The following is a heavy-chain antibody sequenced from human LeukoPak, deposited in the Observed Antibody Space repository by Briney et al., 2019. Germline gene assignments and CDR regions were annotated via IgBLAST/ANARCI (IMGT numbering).Heavy chain of an antibody. V-gene: IGHV3-23*01. Sequence: GGFLRLSCAASGFTFSSYAMSWVRQAPGKGLEWVSAISGSGGSTYYADSVEGRFTISRDNSKNTLYLQMNSLRAEDTAVYYCAKAGPRWLQSEHWGQGALVTVSS. J-gene: IGHJ4*02. CDR1: GFTFSSYA. D-gene: IGHD5-24*01. CDR3: AKAGPRWLQSEH. CDR2: ISGSGGST.